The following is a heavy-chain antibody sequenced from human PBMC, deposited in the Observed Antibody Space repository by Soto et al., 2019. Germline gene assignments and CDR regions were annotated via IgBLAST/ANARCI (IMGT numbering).Heavy chain of an antibody. D-gene: IGHD1-26*01. Sequence: TLSLTCTVSGGSISSHYWSWVRQAPGKGLEWIGHIYYRGSTSYNPSLRSRSTISVDTSNNQFSLKLNSVTTADTAVYYCARDGREASGMDVWGQGTKVTVSS. CDR1: GGSISSHY. J-gene: IGHJ6*02. CDR3: ARDGREASGMDV. CDR2: IYYRGST. V-gene: IGHV4-59*11.